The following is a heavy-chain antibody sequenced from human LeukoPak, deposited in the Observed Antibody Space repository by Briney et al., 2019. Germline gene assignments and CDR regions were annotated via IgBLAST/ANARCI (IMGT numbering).Heavy chain of an antibody. J-gene: IGHJ3*01. CDR2: INRDGSST. V-gene: IGHV3-74*01. CDR3: ARGSLAAASAAFDL. Sequence: GGSLRLSCAASGFTFSSYWMHWVRQAPGKGLVWVSRINRDGSSTSYADSVKGRFTISRDNAKNTLYLQMNSLRAEDTAVYYCARGSLAAASAAFDLWGQGTMVTVSS. CDR1: GFTFSSYW. D-gene: IGHD6-13*01.